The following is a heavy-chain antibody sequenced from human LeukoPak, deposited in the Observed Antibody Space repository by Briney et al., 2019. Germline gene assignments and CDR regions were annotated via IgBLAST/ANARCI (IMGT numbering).Heavy chain of an antibody. J-gene: IGHJ3*02. D-gene: IGHD1-26*01. Sequence: GGSLRLSCAASGFTFDDYAMHWVRQAPGKGLEWVSGISWNSGSIGYADSVKGRFTISRDNAKNSLYLQMNSLRAEDTAVYYCARGGMVVGATTAFDIWGQGTMVIVSS. V-gene: IGHV3-9*01. CDR2: ISWNSGSI. CDR3: ARGGMVVGATTAFDI. CDR1: GFTFDDYA.